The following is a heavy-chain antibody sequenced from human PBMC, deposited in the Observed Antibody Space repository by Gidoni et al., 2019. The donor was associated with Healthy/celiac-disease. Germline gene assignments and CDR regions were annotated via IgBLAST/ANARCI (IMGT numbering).Heavy chain of an antibody. D-gene: IGHD2-2*01. CDR3: AREGDIVVVPEWFDP. Sequence: MSWVRQAPGKGLEWVANIKQDGSEKYYVDSVKGRFTISRDNAKNSLYLQMNSLRAEDTAVYYCAREGDIVVVPEWFDPWGQGTLVTVSS. J-gene: IGHJ5*02. V-gene: IGHV3-7*05. CDR2: IKQDGSEK.